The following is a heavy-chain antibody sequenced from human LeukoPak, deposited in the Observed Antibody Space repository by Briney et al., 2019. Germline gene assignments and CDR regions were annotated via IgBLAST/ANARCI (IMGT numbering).Heavy chain of an antibody. J-gene: IGHJ4*02. CDR2: THYSGST. Sequence: SETLSLTCTVSGGSISSYYWSWIRQPPGKGLEWIGYTHYSGSTSYNPSLKSRVTISLDTSKNQFSLKLSSVTAADTAVYYCARYYYDGSVYGYFLDYWGQGTLVTVSS. CDR3: ARYYYDGSVYGYFLDY. V-gene: IGHV4-59*08. D-gene: IGHD3-22*01. CDR1: GGSISSYY.